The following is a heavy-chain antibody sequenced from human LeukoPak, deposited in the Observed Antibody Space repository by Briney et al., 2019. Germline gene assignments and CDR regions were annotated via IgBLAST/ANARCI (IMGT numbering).Heavy chain of an antibody. V-gene: IGHV5-51*01. CDR2: IYPGDSDT. CDR1: GYSFTSYW. J-gene: IGHJ4*02. CDR3: ALYGVDTAMAKERADY. Sequence: GESLKISCKGSGYSFTSYWIGWVRQMPGKGLEWMGIIYPGDSDTRYRPSFQGQVTISADKSISTAYLQWSSLKASDTAMYYCALYGVDTAMAKERADYWGQGTLVTVSS. D-gene: IGHD5-18*01.